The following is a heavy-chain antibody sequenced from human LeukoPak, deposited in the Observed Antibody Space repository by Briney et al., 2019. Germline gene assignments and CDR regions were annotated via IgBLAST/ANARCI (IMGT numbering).Heavy chain of an antibody. CDR1: GFTFSNYA. V-gene: IGHV3-23*01. D-gene: IGHD3-16*01. Sequence: GGSLSLSCAASGFTFSNYAMNWVRQAPGKGLEWVSAIDSGGGTYYADSVKGRFTISRDNSKNTLYLQLNSLRAEGTAVYYCAKGPQGDWGQGALVTVSS. CDR3: AKGPQGD. J-gene: IGHJ4*02. CDR2: IDSGGGT.